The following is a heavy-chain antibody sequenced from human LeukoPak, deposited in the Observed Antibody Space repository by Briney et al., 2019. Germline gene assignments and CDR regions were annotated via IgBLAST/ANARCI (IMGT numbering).Heavy chain of an antibody. Sequence: PSETLSLTCTVSGGSISSYYWSWIRQPPGKGLEWIGYIYYSGSTNYNPSLKSRVTISVDTSKNQFSLKLSSVTAADTAVYYCASLNSGSDVDYWGQGTLVTVSS. J-gene: IGHJ4*02. CDR3: ASLNSGSDVDY. CDR2: IYYSGST. CDR1: GGSISSYY. V-gene: IGHV4-59*08. D-gene: IGHD1-26*01.